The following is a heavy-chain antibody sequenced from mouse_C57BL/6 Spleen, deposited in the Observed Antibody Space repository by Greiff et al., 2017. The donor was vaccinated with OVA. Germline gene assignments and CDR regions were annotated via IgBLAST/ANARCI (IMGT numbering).Heavy chain of an antibody. CDR1: GYSITSGYY. D-gene: IGHD3-2*02. Sequence: EVKLQESGPGLVKPSQSLSLTCSVTGYSITSGYYWNWIRQFPGNKLEWMGYISYDGSNNYNPSLKNRISITRDTSKNQFFLKLNSVTTEDTATYYCARDSSGYGVAYWGQGTLVTVSA. CDR3: ARDSSGYGVAY. J-gene: IGHJ3*01. V-gene: IGHV3-6*01. CDR2: ISYDGSN.